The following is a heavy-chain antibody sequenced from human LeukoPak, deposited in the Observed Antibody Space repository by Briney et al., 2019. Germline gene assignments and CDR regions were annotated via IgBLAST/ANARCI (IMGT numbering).Heavy chain of an antibody. CDR3: ARVHQATNNYFGY. V-gene: IGHV4-31*03. D-gene: IGHD2-8*01. CDR2: SYYSEST. CDR1: GGSISSGGYY. J-gene: IGHJ4*02. Sequence: SETLSLTCTVSGGSISSGGYYWSWIRQHPGQGLEWIGYSYYSESTYYNPTLKSRVTISVDTSKNQFSLKLTAETAADSAVYYCARVHQATNNYFGYWGQGTLVTVSS.